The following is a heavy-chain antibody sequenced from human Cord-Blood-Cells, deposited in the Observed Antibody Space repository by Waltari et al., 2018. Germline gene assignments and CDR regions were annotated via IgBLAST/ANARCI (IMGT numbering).Heavy chain of an antibody. CDR3: AREGGGSRGIPFDY. V-gene: IGHV4-61*01. Sequence: QVQLQESGPGLVKPSETLSLTCTVSGGSVSSGSYYWSWIRQPPGKGLEWLGYIYYMGCTDYNPCPKSRVTISVDTSKNQFSLELRAVTASDTAVYYCAREGGGSRGIPFDYWGQGTLVTVSS. CDR2: IYYMGCT. D-gene: IGHD3-16*01. J-gene: IGHJ4*02. CDR1: GGSVSSGSYY.